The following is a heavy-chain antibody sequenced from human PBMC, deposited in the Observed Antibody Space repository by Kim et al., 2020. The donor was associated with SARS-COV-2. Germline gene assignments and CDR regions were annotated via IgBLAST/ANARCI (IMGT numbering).Heavy chain of an antibody. CDR2: IYYSRST. J-gene: IGHJ4*02. D-gene: IGHD3-10*01. V-gene: IGHV4-59*01. CDR1: GGSISSYY. Sequence: SETLSLTCTVSGGSISSYYWSWIRQPPGKGLEWIGYIYYSRSTNYNPSLTSRVTISVDTSKNQFSLKLSSVTAADTAVYYCARDRRYYYGSGSSFDCWGQGTLVTVSS. CDR3: ARDRRYYYGSGSSFDC.